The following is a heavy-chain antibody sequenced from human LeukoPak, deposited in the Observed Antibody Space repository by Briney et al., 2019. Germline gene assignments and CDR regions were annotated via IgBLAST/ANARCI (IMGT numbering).Heavy chain of an antibody. CDR3: ARGCGGACRGSDY. CDR1: GFTFSIYV. V-gene: IGHV3-64*02. CDR2: ITGNGGST. D-gene: IGHD2-21*02. J-gene: IGHJ4*02. Sequence: GGSLRLSCAASGFTFSIYVMHWVRQAPGKGLEYVSAITGNGGSTYYADSVKGRFTISRDNSKNTLYLQMASLRSEDMAVYYCARGCGGACRGSDYWGQGTLVTVSS.